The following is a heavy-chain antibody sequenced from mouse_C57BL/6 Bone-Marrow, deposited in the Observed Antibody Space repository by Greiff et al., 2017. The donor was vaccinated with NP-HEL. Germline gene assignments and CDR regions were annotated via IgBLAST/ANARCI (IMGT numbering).Heavy chain of an antibody. D-gene: IGHD2-14*01. J-gene: IGHJ2*01. V-gene: IGHV1-63*01. Sequence: VKLVESGAELVRPGTSVKMSCKASGYTFTNYWIGWAKQRPGHGLEWIGDIYPGGGYTNYNEKFKGKATLTADKSSSTAYMQFSSLTSEDSAIYYCARRGVLYEGFDYWGQGTTLTVSS. CDR2: IYPGGGYT. CDR3: ARRGVLYEGFDY. CDR1: GYTFTNYW.